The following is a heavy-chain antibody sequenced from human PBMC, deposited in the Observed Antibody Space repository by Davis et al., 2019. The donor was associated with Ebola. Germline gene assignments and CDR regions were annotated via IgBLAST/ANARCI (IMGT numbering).Heavy chain of an antibody. CDR1: GFTFSSYW. CDR3: ARASDYSNYFYYFDY. D-gene: IGHD4-11*01. CDR2: IYSGGST. Sequence: PGGSLRLSCAASGFTFSSYWMSWVRQAPGKGLEWVSVIYSGGSTYYADSVKGRFTISRHNSKNTLYLQMNSLRAEDTAVYYCARASDYSNYFYYFDYWGQGTLVTVSS. V-gene: IGHV3-53*04. J-gene: IGHJ4*02.